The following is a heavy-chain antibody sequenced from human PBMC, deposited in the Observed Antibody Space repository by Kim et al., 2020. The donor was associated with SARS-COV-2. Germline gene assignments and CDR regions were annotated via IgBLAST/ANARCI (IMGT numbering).Heavy chain of an antibody. CDR2: IRPDGSQK. V-gene: IGHV3-7*01. D-gene: IGHD7-27*01. CDR1: GFTFSRDW. CDR3: GRHNGDHNHAIDV. Sequence: GGSLRLSCAASGFTFSRDWMTWVRQAPGKGLEWVANIRPDGSQKYYVDSVKGRFIISRDNAKNSLYLQMNSLRVEDTALYYCGRHNGDHNHAIDVWGQGTTVTVSS. J-gene: IGHJ6*02.